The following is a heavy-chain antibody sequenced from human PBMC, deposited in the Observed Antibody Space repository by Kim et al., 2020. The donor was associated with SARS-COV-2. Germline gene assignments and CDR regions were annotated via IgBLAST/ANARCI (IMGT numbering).Heavy chain of an antibody. D-gene: IGHD6-19*01. Sequence: GGSLRLSCAASGFTFSSYGMHWVRQAPGKGLEWVAVIWYDGSNKYYADSVKGRFTISRDNSKNTLYLQMNSLRAEDTAVYYCARDSGEWLVHRYYYYGMDVWGQGTTVTVSS. V-gene: IGHV3-33*01. J-gene: IGHJ6*02. CDR3: ARDSGEWLVHRYYYYGMDV. CDR2: IWYDGSNK. CDR1: GFTFSSYG.